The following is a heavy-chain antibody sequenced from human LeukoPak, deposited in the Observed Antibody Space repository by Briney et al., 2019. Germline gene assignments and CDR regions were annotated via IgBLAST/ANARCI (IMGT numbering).Heavy chain of an antibody. J-gene: IGHJ4*02. CDR1: GFTFSNHA. CDR3: AKGHRYYGSGSYQSH. D-gene: IGHD3-10*01. CDR2: ISDDGSSK. Sequence: GGSLRLSCVTSGFTFSNHAMHWVRQGPGKGLEWVAVISDDGSSKFYADSVKGRFTISRDNSKNTLYLQMNSLRAEDTAVYYCAKGHRYYGSGSYQSHWGQGTLVTVSS. V-gene: IGHV3-30*04.